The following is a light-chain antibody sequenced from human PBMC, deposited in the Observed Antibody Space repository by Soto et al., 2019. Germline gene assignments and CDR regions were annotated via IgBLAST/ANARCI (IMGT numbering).Light chain of an antibody. CDR3: QQYDQWPIT. CDR2: GAS. J-gene: IGKJ5*01. V-gene: IGKV3-15*01. CDR1: QPVSDK. Sequence: MTPSTTKLSLSPGVGPPLSYRASQPVSDKLAWYQQKPGQAPRLLIYGASARALGIPDRFSGSGSGTEFSFTVTSLQSEDFAVYYCQQYDQWPITFGQGRLPEV.